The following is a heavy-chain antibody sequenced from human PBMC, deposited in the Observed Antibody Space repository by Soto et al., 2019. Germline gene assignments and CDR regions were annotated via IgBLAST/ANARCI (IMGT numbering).Heavy chain of an antibody. CDR3: ARDPVRTPEGVDSVDR. J-gene: IGHJ3*01. V-gene: IGHV1-2*02. Sequence: ASVKVSCKASGYVFSNYFMHWVRQAPGQGLEWMGYINPQSGGSKYEDNFQDRVTMTRDTPKTTVYMELRGLTSDDTAVYYCARDPVRTPEGVDSVDRWGQGTLVTV. CDR1: GYVFSNYF. D-gene: IGHD3-10*01. CDR2: INPQSGGS.